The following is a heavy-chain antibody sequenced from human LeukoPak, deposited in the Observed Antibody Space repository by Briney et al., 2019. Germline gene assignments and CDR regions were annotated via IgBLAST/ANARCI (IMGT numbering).Heavy chain of an antibody. D-gene: IGHD3-22*01. J-gene: IGHJ4*02. CDR2: ISYDGSNK. V-gene: IGHV3-30-3*01. CDR3: ASEYYYDSSGYSFDY. Sequence: GGSLRLSCAASGFTFSSYAMHWVRQAPGKGLEWVAVISYDGSNKYYADSVKGRFTISRDNSKNTLYLQMNSLRAEDTAVYYCASEYYYDSSGYSFDYWGQGTLVTVSS. CDR1: GFTFSSYA.